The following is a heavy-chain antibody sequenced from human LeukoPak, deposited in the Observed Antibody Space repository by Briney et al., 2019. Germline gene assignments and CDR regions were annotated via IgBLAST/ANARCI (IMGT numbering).Heavy chain of an antibody. V-gene: IGHV3-48*01. Sequence: PGGSLRLSCAASEFTFSSYNMNWVRQAPGKGLEWVSYISSSSSSKYYADSVKGRFTISRDNGKNSLYLQMNSLRAEDTAVYYCAREYSSSSGRSFDYWGQGTLVTVSS. D-gene: IGHD6-6*01. CDR3: AREYSSSSGRSFDY. CDR2: ISSSSSSK. J-gene: IGHJ4*02. CDR1: EFTFSSYN.